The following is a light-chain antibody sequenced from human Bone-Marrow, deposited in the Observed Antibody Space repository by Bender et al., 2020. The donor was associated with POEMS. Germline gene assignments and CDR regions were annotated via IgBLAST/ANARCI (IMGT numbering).Light chain of an antibody. J-gene: IGLJ2*01. V-gene: IGLV3-19*01. Sequence: SSDLTQDPAVSVALGQTVRLTCQGDSLRNLFASWYQQKPGQAPILIIHGDNIRPSGIPDRFSGSNSGDTDSLIITGARAEDEADYYCNSRDRSGNRVVFGGGTKLTVL. CDR2: GDN. CDR3: NSRDRSGNRVV. CDR1: SLRNLF.